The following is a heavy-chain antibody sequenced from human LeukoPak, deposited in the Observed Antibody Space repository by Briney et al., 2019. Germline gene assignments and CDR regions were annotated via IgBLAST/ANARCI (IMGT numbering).Heavy chain of an antibody. CDR3: AGGVTIVRGTSKHFDY. J-gene: IGHJ4*02. CDR1: GGSIISYF. CDR2: IYYSGST. Sequence: SETLSLTCTVSGGSIISYFWSWIRHPPGKGLEWSGYIYYSGSTNYNPSLKSRVTISVDTSKNQFSLNLSSVTAADTAVYYCAGGVTIVRGTSKHFDYWGQGTLVTVSS. V-gene: IGHV4-59*08. D-gene: IGHD3-10*01.